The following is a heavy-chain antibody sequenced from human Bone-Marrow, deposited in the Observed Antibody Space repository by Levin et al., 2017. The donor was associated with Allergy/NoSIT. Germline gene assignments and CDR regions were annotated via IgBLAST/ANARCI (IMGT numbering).Heavy chain of an antibody. J-gene: IGHJ4*02. Sequence: GGSLRLSCAASGFTFNNYDMYWVRQAPGKGLEWVAGISHDDSNKFYADSVKGRFTISRDNSKNTLFLQMDSLRGEDTAVYFCAQVGAYWGQGTLVTVSS. V-gene: IGHV3-30*18. CDR2: ISHDDSNK. CDR1: GFTFNNYD. CDR3: AQVGAY.